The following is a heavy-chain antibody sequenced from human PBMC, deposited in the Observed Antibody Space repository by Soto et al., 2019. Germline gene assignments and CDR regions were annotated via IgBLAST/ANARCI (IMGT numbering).Heavy chain of an antibody. Sequence: QVQLQQSGPGLVKPSGTLSLTCAVSGGXVXXXNXXXXXXXXXXXGLEWIGEVHHSGTSNYSPSLKTRLTLSVDKSNNEVSMNLRSVTAADTAIYYCGRANTSGSPIDSWGQGILVTVSS. CDR2: VHHSGTS. V-gene: IGHV4-4*02. CDR3: GRANTSGSPIDS. CDR1: GGXVXXXNX. J-gene: IGHJ4*02. D-gene: IGHD6-19*01.